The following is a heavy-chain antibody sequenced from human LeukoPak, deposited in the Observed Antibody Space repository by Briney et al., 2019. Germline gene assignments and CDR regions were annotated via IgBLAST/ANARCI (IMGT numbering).Heavy chain of an antibody. CDR3: ARVDSWDTAMVTLDY. D-gene: IGHD5-18*01. Sequence: SVKVSCKASGGTFSSYAISWVRQAPGQGLEWMGKIIPIFGTANYAQKFQGRVTITTDESTSTAYMELSSLRSEDTAVYYCARVDSWDTAMVTLDYWGQGTLVTVSS. CDR2: IIPIFGTA. J-gene: IGHJ4*02. V-gene: IGHV1-69*05. CDR1: GGTFSSYA.